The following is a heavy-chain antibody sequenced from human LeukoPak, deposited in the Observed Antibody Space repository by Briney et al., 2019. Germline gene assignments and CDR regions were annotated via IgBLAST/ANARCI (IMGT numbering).Heavy chain of an antibody. J-gene: IGHJ3*02. CDR1: GFTFSNYG. CDR3: ATSKGGVWFGEFWAFDI. D-gene: IGHD3-10*01. Sequence: GGSLRLSCAASGFTFSNYGMSWVRQAPGKGLEWVSTISGSGDSTYYADSVKGRFTISRDNSKNTLYLQMNSLRAEDTAVFYCATSKGGVWFGEFWAFDIWGQGTLVTVSS. CDR2: ISGSGDST. V-gene: IGHV3-23*01.